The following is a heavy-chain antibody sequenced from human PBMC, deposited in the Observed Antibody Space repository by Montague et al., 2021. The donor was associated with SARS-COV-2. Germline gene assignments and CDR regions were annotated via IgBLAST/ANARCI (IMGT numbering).Heavy chain of an antibody. Sequence: SLRLSCAASGFTFSSYWMSWVRQAPGKGLEWVANIKQDGSEKYYVDSVKGRFTISRDNAKNSLYPQMNSLRAEDTAVYYCARVPSSSWYFDYWGQGTLVTVSS. J-gene: IGHJ4*02. V-gene: IGHV3-7*01. D-gene: IGHD6-13*01. CDR3: ARVPSSSWYFDY. CDR1: GFTFSSYW. CDR2: IKQDGSEK.